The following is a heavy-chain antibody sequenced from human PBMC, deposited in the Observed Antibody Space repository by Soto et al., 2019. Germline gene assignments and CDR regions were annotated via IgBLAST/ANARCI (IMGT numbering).Heavy chain of an antibody. J-gene: IGHJ5*02. D-gene: IGHD2-15*01. CDR2: INHSGST. V-gene: IGHV4-34*01. Sequence: SSETLSLTCAVYGGSFSGSYWSWIRQPQGKGLGWVGVINHSGSTNYNPSLNSRVTVSVDTSKTQFPLNLSSVTAADTAVDYCARGSRLGILPRGRYWFDPWGQGTLVTVSS. CDR3: ARGSRLGILPRGRYWFDP. CDR1: GGSFSGSY.